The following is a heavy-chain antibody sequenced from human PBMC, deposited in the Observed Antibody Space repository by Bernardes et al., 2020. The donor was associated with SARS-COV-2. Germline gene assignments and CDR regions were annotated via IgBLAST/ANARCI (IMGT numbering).Heavy chain of an antibody. V-gene: IGHV3-74*01. CDR1: GFTFSNYW. Sequence: GGSLRLSCAATGFTFSNYWMHWVRQVPGEGLVWVSRIKTDGTSPSYADSVKGRFTISRDNAKNTLYLQMNSLRVEDTAVYYCARGALSGTDGVGDYWGQGTLVTVSS. J-gene: IGHJ4*02. D-gene: IGHD1-26*01. CDR3: ARGALSGTDGVGDY. CDR2: IKTDGTSP.